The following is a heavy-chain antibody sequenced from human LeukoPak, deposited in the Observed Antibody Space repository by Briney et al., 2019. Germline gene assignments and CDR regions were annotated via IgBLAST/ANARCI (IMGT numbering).Heavy chain of an antibody. V-gene: IGHV1-69*04. D-gene: IGHD6-6*01. CDR2: IIPIFGIA. Sequence: ASVKVSCKASGGTLSSCAISWVRQAPGQGLEWMGRIIPIFGIANYAQKFQGRVTITADKSTSTAYMELSSLRSEDTAVYYCARDLSSSSNFDYWGQGTLVTVSS. CDR1: GGTLSSCA. CDR3: ARDLSSSSNFDY. J-gene: IGHJ4*02.